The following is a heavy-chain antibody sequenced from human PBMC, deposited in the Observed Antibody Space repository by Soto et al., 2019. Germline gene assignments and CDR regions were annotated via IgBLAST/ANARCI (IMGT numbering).Heavy chain of an antibody. CDR2: IYYSGST. CDR3: ARHLWVGSSWYLGAFDI. D-gene: IGHD6-13*01. CDR1: GTFISNYN. V-gene: IGHV4-59*08. Sequence: SATLSLTCTVSGTFISNYNCSWLRQPPEKGLEWIGYIYYSGSTNYKPSLKSRVTISVDTSKNQSSLKLSTVTAADTAVYYCARHLWVGSSWYLGAFDIWGQGTMVTVSS. J-gene: IGHJ3*02.